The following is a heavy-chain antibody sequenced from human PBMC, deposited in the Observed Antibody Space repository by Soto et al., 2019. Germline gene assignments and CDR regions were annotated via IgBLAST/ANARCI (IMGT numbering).Heavy chain of an antibody. CDR1: GYTLTSYD. CDR2: VNPNRGNP. J-gene: IGHJ6*03. CDR3: ARGPPIYYVFWSGYYGNYYYYYMDV. Sequence: ASVKVSCKASGYTLTSYDINWVGQATGQGLEWMGWVNPNRGNPAYHQKCKGRVTMTRNTSISTAYMGLSSLRSEDTAVYYCARGPPIYYVFWSGYYGNYYYYYMDVWGKGTTVTVS. D-gene: IGHD3-3*01. V-gene: IGHV1-8*01.